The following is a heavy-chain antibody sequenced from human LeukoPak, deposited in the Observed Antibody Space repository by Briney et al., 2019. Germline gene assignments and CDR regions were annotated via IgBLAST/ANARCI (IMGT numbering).Heavy chain of an antibody. J-gene: IGHJ4*02. CDR2: IFYSGST. D-gene: IGHD2-15*01. V-gene: IGHV4-30-4*08. CDR3: ARAGPPHCSGGSCYSD. CDR1: AGSISSGDYY. Sequence: PSETLSLTCTVSAGSISSGDYYWSWIRQPPGKGLEWIGNIFYSGSTYYNPSLKSRVTISVDTSKNQFSLKLSSVTAADTAVYYCARAGPPHCSGGSCYSDWGQGTLVTVSS.